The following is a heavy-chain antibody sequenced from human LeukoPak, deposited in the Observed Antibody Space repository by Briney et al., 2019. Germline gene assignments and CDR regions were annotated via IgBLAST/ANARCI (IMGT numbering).Heavy chain of an antibody. J-gene: IGHJ4*02. CDR2: ISGDGGNT. CDR1: GFTFSSYA. D-gene: IGHD5-24*01. Sequence: GGSLRLSCAASGFTFSSYAMSWVRQAPGKGLEWVSAISGDGGNTYYADSVKGRFTISRDNSKNTLYLQMNSLRAEDTAVYYCAKGGGGWLQSEVFYFDYWGLGTLVTVSS. CDR3: AKGGGGWLQSEVFYFDY. V-gene: IGHV3-23*01.